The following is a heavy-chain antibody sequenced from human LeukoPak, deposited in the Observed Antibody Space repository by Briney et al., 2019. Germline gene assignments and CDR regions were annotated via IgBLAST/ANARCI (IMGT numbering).Heavy chain of an antibody. V-gene: IGHV1-8*01. D-gene: IGHD6-13*01. J-gene: IGHJ4*02. CDR2: MNPNSGNT. CDR3: ASCIAATFCYFDY. Sequence: ASVKVSCKASGYTFTSYDINWVRQATGQGLEWMGWMNPNSGNTGYAQKFQGRVTMTRNTSISTAYMELSSLRSEDTAVYYCASCIAATFCYFDYWGQGTLVTVSS. CDR1: GYTFTSYD.